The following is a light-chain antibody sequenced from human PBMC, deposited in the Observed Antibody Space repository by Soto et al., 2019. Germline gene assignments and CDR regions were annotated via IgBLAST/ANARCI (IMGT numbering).Light chain of an antibody. CDR2: DVI. CDR3: CSYAGTYTFV. V-gene: IGLV2-11*01. J-gene: IGLJ1*01. CDR1: SRDVGGYNH. Sequence: QSALTQPRSVSGSPGQSVTISCTGTSRDVGGYNHVSWYQQHPGKAPKLMIYDVINRPSGVPDRFSGSKSGNTASLTISGLQAEDEADYYCCSYAGTYTFVFGTETKLTVL.